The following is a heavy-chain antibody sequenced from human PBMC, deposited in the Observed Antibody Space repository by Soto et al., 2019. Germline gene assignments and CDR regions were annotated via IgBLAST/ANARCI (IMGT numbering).Heavy chain of an antibody. CDR2: IYYSGST. J-gene: IGHJ6*02. V-gene: IGHV4-39*01. D-gene: IGHD3-9*01. CDR1: SGSISRGGHY. Sequence: SETLSLTCTVSSGSISRGGHYWSWIRQHPGKGLEWIGNIYYSGSTYYNPSLKSRVTISVDTSKNQFSLKLSSVTAADTAVYYCARRNDILTGYSYFAYYYYGMDVWGQGTTVTV. CDR3: ARRNDILTGYSYFAYYYYGMDV.